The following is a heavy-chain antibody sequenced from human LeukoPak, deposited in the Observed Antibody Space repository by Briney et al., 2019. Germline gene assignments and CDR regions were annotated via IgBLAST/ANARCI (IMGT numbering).Heavy chain of an antibody. CDR3: ARGHEDLPPSTDNGLGPWHNYYYYMDV. CDR1: GGTFSSYA. J-gene: IGHJ6*03. D-gene: IGHD2-8*01. Sequence: SVKVSCKASGGTFSSYAISWVRQAPGQGLEWMGGIIPIFGTANYAQKFQGRVTITTDESTSTAYMALSSLRSEDTAVYYCARGHEDLPPSTDNGLGPWHNYYYYMDVWGKGTTVTVSS. CDR2: IIPIFGTA. V-gene: IGHV1-69*05.